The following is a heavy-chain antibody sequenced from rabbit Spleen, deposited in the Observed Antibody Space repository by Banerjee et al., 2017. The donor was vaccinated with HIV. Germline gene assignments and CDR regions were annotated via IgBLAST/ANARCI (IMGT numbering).Heavy chain of an antibody. CDR1: GFSFSSGDW. D-gene: IGHD1-1*01. V-gene: IGHV1S40*01. CDR2: IDTVDGDT. Sequence: QSLEESGGDLVKPGASLTLTCTASGFSFSSGDWICWVRQAPGKGLEWIACIDTVDGDTDYAAWPKGRFTISKTSSTTVTLQMTSLTAADTATYFCARNYVNAFDPWGPGTLVTVS. CDR3: ARNYVNAFDP. J-gene: IGHJ2*01.